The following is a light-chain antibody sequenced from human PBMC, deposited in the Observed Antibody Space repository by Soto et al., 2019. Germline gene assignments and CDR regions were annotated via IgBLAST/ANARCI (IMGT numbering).Light chain of an antibody. Sequence: EIVMTQSPATLSVSPGERATVSCRSSQSVSSSYLAWYQQKPGQAPRLLIYGASSRATGIPDRFSGSGSGTDFTLTISRLEPEDFAVYYCQQYGSSRITFGQGTRLEIK. J-gene: IGKJ5*01. CDR3: QQYGSSRIT. CDR2: GAS. V-gene: IGKV3-20*01. CDR1: QSVSSSY.